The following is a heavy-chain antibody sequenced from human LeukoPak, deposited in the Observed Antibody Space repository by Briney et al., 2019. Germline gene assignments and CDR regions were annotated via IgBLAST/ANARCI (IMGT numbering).Heavy chain of an antibody. CDR1: GGSISSYY. D-gene: IGHD2-15*01. Sequence: SETLSLTCTVSGGSISSYYWSWIRQPPGKGLEWIGYIYYSGSTNYNPSLESRVTISVDTSKNQFSLKLSSVTAADTAVYYCARELRYCSGGSCYSHAFDIWGQGTMVTVSS. J-gene: IGHJ3*02. CDR3: ARELRYCSGGSCYSHAFDI. V-gene: IGHV4-59*01. CDR2: IYYSGST.